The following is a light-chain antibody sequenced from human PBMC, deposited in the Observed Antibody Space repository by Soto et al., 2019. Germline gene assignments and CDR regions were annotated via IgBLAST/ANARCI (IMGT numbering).Light chain of an antibody. CDR3: LISYSDVRV. CDR1: TGPVTSGHS. Sequence: QAVVTQEPSLTVSPGGTVTLTCGSNTGPVTSGHSPYWFQQKPGQAPRTVVYDTSMKHSWTPARFSGSLLGGKAALTLSGARPEDEAEYYCLISYSDVRVFGGGTKLTVL. J-gene: IGLJ3*02. V-gene: IGLV7-46*01. CDR2: DTS.